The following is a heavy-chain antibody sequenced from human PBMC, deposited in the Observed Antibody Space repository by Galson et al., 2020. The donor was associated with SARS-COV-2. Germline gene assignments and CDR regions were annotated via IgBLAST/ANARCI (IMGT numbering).Heavy chain of an antibody. V-gene: IGHV4-59*08. Sequence: SETLSLTCSVSGDTIRGYYWNWIRQAPGKGLEWRGNGYYTGNTKYNPSLKSRITISIDASKNQFSLSLSSVTAADTAVYSGARDTPNYGMDVWGQGTTVTVSS. J-gene: IGHJ6*02. CDR2: GYYTGNT. CDR3: ARDTPNYGMDV. CDR1: GDTIRGYY. D-gene: IGHD2-15*01.